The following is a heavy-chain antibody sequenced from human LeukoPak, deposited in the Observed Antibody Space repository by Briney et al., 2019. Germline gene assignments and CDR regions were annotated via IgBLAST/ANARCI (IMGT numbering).Heavy chain of an antibody. V-gene: IGHV3-30*19. D-gene: IGHD4-17*01. Sequence: GGSLRLSCAASGFTFSSYGMHWVRQAPGKGLEWVAVISYGGSNKYYADSVKGRFTISRDNSKNTLYLQMNSLRAEDTAVYYCRGDYDHVDVWGKGTAVTVSS. CDR1: GFTFSSYG. CDR2: ISYGGSNK. CDR3: RGDYDHVDV. J-gene: IGHJ6*04.